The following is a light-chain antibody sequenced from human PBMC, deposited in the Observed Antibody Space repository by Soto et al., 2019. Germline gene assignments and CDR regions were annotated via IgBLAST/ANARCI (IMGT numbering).Light chain of an antibody. CDR1: QSVSSSY. CDR3: QQFSSYPLT. J-gene: IGKJ4*01. V-gene: IGKV3-20*01. CDR2: GSS. Sequence: EIVFTQSPGTLSLSPGERATLSCRASQSVSSSYLAWYQQKPXXAPRLLIYGSSSRATGIPDRFSGGGSGTDFTLTISRLEPEDFAVYYCQQFSSYPLTFGGGTKVDIK.